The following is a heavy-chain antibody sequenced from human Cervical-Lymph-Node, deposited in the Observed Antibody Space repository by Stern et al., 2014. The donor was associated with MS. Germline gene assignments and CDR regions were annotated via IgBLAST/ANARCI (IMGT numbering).Heavy chain of an antibody. J-gene: IGHJ3*02. D-gene: IGHD4-11*01. CDR3: ARVKDDYSRAGAFDI. CDR2: IIPLFGVP. V-gene: IGHV1-69*01. CDR1: GGTFRSYA. Sequence: QLVQSGAEVKKPGSSVKVSCKASGGTFRSYAFNWVRQAPGQGLEWMGGIIPLFGVPDYAQKFQGRVTITADESTSTVYMELSSLRSEDTAVYYCARVKDDYSRAGAFDIWGQGTMVTVSS.